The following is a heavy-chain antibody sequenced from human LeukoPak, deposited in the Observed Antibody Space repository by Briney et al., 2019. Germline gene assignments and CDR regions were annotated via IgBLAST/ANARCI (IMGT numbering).Heavy chain of an antibody. Sequence: VASVKVSCKASGYTFTSYGISWVRQAPGQGLEWMGWISAYNGNTNYAQKLQGRVTMTTDTSTSTAYMELRSLRSDDTAVYYCARSRYYYDSSGYYPYCWGQGTLVTVSS. CDR3: ARSRYYYDSSGYYPYC. V-gene: IGHV1-18*01. CDR1: GYTFTSYG. J-gene: IGHJ4*02. CDR2: ISAYNGNT. D-gene: IGHD3-22*01.